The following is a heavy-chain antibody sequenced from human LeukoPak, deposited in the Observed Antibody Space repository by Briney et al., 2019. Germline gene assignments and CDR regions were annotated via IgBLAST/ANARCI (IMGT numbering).Heavy chain of an antibody. D-gene: IGHD6-19*01. V-gene: IGHV3-23*01. CDR2: ISGSGGST. CDR1: GFTFSSYA. Sequence: PGGSLRLSCAASGFTFSSYAMSWVRQAPGKGLEWVSAISGSGGSTYYADSVKGRFTISRDNSKNTLYLQMNSLRAEDTAVYYCARDNSEAGTRYYYYGMDVWGQGTTVTVSS. CDR3: ARDNSEAGTRYYYYGMDV. J-gene: IGHJ6*02.